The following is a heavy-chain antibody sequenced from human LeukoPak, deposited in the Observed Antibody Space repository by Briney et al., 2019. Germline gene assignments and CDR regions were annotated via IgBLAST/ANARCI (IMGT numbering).Heavy chain of an antibody. CDR1: GFTFSDYY. Sequence: PGGSRRLSCAASGFTFSDYYMSWIRQAPGKGLEGVSYISSSSSYTNYADSVKGRFTISRDNAKNSLYLQMNSLRAEDTAVYYCARDSGDSGYNSPMVRGSYGMDVWGKGTTVTVSS. J-gene: IGHJ6*04. D-gene: IGHD3-10*01. CDR2: ISSSSSYT. V-gene: IGHV3-11*06. CDR3: ARDSGDSGYNSPMVRGSYGMDV.